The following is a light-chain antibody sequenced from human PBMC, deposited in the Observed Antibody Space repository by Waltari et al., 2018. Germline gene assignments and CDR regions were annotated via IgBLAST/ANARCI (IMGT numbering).Light chain of an antibody. CDR2: EDN. V-gene: IGLV1-51*02. J-gene: IGLJ7*01. CDR1: RPNFGNNY. Sequence: QSVLTQPPSVSAAPGQRVTISCSGGRPNFGNNYVSWYRQFPGTAPKLLIYEDNERPSGVPGRFSGSKSGTSATLDITGLQAGDEADYYCGTWDSSLSGAVFGGGTHLTVL. CDR3: GTWDSSLSGAV.